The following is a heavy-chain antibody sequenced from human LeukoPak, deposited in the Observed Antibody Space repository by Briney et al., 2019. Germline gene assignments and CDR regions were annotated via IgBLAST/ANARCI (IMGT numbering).Heavy chain of an antibody. CDR2: IYYSGST. V-gene: IGHV4-59*01. CDR3: ARDHGFYYGSGSYYDY. D-gene: IGHD3-10*01. CDR1: GGSISSYY. Sequence: SETLSLTCTVSGGSISSYYWSWIRQPPGKGLEWIGYIYYSGSTNYNPSLKSRVTISVDTSKNQFSLKLSSVTAAVTAVYYCARDHGFYYGSGSYYDYWGQGTLVTVSS. J-gene: IGHJ4*02.